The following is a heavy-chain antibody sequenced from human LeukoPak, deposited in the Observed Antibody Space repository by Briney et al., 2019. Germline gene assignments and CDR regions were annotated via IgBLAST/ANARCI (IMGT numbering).Heavy chain of an antibody. V-gene: IGHV7-4-1*02. CDR3: ARDSRIGATYYYGSGNY. J-gene: IGHJ4*02. CDR1: GYTFTSYA. Sequence: ASVKVSCKASGYTFTSYAMNWVRQAPGQGLEWMGWINTNTGNPTYAQGFTGRFVFSLDTSVSTAYLQISSLKAEDTAVYYCARDSRIGATYYYGSGNYWGQGTLVTVSS. D-gene: IGHD3-10*01. CDR2: INTNTGNP.